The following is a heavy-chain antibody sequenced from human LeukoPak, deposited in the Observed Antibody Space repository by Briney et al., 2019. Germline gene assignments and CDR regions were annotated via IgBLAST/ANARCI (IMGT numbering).Heavy chain of an antibody. CDR1: GFTFSSYG. CDR3: AKDLYYYDSSGSHYFDY. J-gene: IGHJ4*02. V-gene: IGHV3-30*02. Sequence: GGSLRLSCAASGFTFSSYGMHWVRQAPGKGLEWVAFIRYDGSNKYYADSVKGRFTISRDNSKSTLYLQMNSLRAEDTAVYYCAKDLYYYDSSGSHYFDYWGQGTLVTVSS. CDR2: IRYDGSNK. D-gene: IGHD3-22*01.